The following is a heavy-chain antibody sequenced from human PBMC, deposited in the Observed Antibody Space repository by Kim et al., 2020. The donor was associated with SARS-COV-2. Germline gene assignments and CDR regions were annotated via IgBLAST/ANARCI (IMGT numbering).Heavy chain of an antibody. D-gene: IGHD3-9*01. Sequence: GGSLRLSCAASGFTFSNYAMSWVRQAPGKGLEWVSGIGGTGSSSFYADSVKGRFTISRDNSKNTLYLQMNTLRAEDTAVYYCAKGTGPALIGYSYYYYYYMDVWGKGTTVTVSS. V-gene: IGHV3-23*01. J-gene: IGHJ6*03. CDR2: IGGTGSSS. CDR1: GFTFSNYA. CDR3: AKGTGPALIGYSYYYYYYMDV.